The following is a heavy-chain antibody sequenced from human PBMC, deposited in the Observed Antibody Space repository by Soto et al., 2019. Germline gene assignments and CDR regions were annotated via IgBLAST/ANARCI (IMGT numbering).Heavy chain of an antibody. J-gene: IGHJ4*02. V-gene: IGHV1-46*01. Sequence: GASVKVSCKASGYTFTSYYMHWVRQAPGQGLEWMGIINPSGGSTSYAQKFQDRVTMTRNTAIRTAYMGLSSLRSEDTAVYYCARGPPNWGFDYWGQGTLVTVSS. CDR2: INPSGGST. D-gene: IGHD7-27*01. CDR3: ARGPPNWGFDY. CDR1: GYTFTSYY.